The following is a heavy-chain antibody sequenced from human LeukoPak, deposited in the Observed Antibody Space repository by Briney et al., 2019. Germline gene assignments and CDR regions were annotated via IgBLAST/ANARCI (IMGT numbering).Heavy chain of an antibody. J-gene: IGHJ4*02. D-gene: IGHD6-19*01. CDR3: ARLQWLVQAFDY. CDR1: GYTFTGYY. V-gene: IGHV1-2*02. CDR2: INPNSGGT. Sequence: ASVKVSCKASGYTFTGYYMHWVRQAPGQGLEWMGWINPNSGGTNYAQKFQGRVTMTRDTSISTAYMELSRLRSDDTAVYYCARLQWLVQAFDYWGQGTLVTVSS.